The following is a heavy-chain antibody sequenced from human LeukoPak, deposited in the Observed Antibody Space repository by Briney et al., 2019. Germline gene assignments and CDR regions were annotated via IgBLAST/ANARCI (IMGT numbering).Heavy chain of an antibody. CDR2: ISSSNSNI. J-gene: IGHJ4*02. Sequence: PGGSLRLSCAASGFTFSSYSMNWVRQAPGKGLEGVSYISSSNSNIDYADSVKGRFTISRDNAKNSLYLQMNSVRAEDTAVYYCARDRANDYGDYWGQGTLVTVSS. CDR1: GFTFSSYS. CDR3: ARDRANDYGDY. V-gene: IGHV3-48*01.